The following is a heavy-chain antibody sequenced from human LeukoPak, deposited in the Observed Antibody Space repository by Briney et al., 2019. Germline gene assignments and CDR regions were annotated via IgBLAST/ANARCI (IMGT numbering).Heavy chain of an antibody. V-gene: IGHV4-59*12. D-gene: IGHD3-22*01. Sequence: PSETLSLTCTVSGGSISSYYWSWIRQPPGKGLEWIGYIYYSGSTNYNPSLKSRVTISVDTSKNQFSLKLSSVTAADTAVCYCARGRPYYYDSSGYLDYWGQGTLVTVSS. CDR1: GGSISSYY. CDR2: IYYSGST. J-gene: IGHJ4*02. CDR3: ARGRPYYYDSSGYLDY.